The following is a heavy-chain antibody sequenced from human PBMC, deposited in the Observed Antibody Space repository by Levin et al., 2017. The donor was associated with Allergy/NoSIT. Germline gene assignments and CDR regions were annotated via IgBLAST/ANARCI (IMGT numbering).Heavy chain of an antibody. CDR1: GYSFTKYG. CDR3: ARDVISSGGEYNCFDP. J-gene: IGHJ5*02. CDR2: ISAHNGNT. D-gene: IGHD3-16*02. V-gene: IGHV1-18*01. Sequence: ASVKVSCKASGYSFTKYGITWVRQAPGQGLEWVGWISAHNGNTDYSQKLLDRVTLTTDTSTSTAYMELRSLTSDDTAVYFCARDVISSGGEYNCFDPWGQGTLVTVSS.